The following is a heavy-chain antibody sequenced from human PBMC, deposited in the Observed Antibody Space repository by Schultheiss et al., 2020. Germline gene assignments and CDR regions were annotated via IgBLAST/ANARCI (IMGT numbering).Heavy chain of an antibody. D-gene: IGHD5-18*01. CDR3: ARVLKDTAMVN. Sequence: GGSLRLSCAASGFTFSDHYMDWVRQAPGKGLEWVSSISSSSSYIYYADSVKGRFTISRDNAKNSLYLQMNSLRAEDTAVYYCARVLKDTAMVNWGQGTLVTGYS. V-gene: IGHV3-21*01. CDR2: ISSSSSYI. J-gene: IGHJ4*02. CDR1: GFTFSDHY.